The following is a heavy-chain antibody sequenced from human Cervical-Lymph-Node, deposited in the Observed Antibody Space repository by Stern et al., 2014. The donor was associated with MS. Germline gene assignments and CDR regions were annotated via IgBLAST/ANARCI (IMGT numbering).Heavy chain of an antibody. CDR2: IHDSGST. CDR3: ATTRWDLFTWNWFDP. D-gene: IGHD1-26*01. CDR1: GGSISSSGYY. Sequence: QVQLVESGPGLVKPSQTLSLTCPVSGGSISSSGYYWSWIRQPADKGLEWIGRIHDSGSTYYNPSLKSGVPISMDTATNQFSLKLPSVTAADTAVYYCATTRWDLFTWNWFDPWGQGTLVTVSS. V-gene: IGHV4-61*02. J-gene: IGHJ5*02.